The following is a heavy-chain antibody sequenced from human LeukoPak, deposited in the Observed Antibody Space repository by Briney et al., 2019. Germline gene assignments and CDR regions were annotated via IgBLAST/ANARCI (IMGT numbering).Heavy chain of an antibody. V-gene: IGHV3-74*01. CDR3: ARAPYSSGWYDY. D-gene: IGHD6-19*01. Sequence: GGSLRLSCAASGFTFSSYWMHWVRQAPGKGLVWVSRINSDGSSTNYADSVKGRFTISRDNAKNTLYLQMNSLRAEDTAVYYCARAPYSSGWYDYWGQGTLVTVSS. CDR2: INSDGSST. J-gene: IGHJ4*02. CDR1: GFTFSSYW.